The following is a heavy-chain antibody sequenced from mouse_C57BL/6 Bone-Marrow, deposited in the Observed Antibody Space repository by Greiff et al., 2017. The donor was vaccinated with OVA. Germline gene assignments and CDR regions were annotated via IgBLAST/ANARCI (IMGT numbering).Heavy chain of an antibody. CDR3: TRLGYGSPYFDY. CDR1: GYTFTDYE. J-gene: IGHJ2*01. V-gene: IGHV1-15*01. Sequence: LVESGAELVRPGASVTLSCKASGYTFTDYEMHWVKQTPVHGLEWIGAIDPETGGTAYNQKFKGKAILTADKSSSTAYMELRSLTSEDSAVYYCTRLGYGSPYFDYWGQGTTLTVSS. D-gene: IGHD1-1*01. CDR2: IDPETGGT.